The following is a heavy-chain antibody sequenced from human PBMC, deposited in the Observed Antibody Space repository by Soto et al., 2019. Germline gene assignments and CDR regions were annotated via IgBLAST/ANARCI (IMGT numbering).Heavy chain of an antibody. D-gene: IGHD3-10*01. V-gene: IGHV1-69*01. CDR2: IIPIFGKA. Sequence: QVQLVQSGAEVKKPGSSVKVSCKASGGTFSSYAISWVRQAPGQGLEWMGGIIPIFGKANYAEKFQGRVTITGDEYTSTVYMELSSLRSEDTAVYYCERDRSYYGSGSYYTSLGYWGQGTLVTVSS. CDR1: GGTFSSYA. J-gene: IGHJ4*02. CDR3: ERDRSYYGSGSYYTSLGY.